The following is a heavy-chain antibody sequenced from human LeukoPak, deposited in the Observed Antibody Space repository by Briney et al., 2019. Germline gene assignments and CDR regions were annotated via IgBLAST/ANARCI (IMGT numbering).Heavy chain of an antibody. CDR1: GGTFSSYA. Sequence: SVKVSCKASGGTFSSYAISWVRQAPGQGLEWMGRIIPILGIANYAQKFQGRVTITADKSTSTAYMELSSLRSEDTAVYYCARWYLAAGSGRYFDYWGQGTLVTVSS. CDR2: IIPILGIA. V-gene: IGHV1-69*04. D-gene: IGHD2-15*01. CDR3: ARWYLAAGSGRYFDY. J-gene: IGHJ4*02.